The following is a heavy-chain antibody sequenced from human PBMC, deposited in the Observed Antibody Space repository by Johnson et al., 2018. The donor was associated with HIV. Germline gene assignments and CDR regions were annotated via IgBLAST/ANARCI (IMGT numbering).Heavy chain of an antibody. J-gene: IGHJ3*02. Sequence: VQLVESGGGLVQPGGSLRLSYAASGFTVSGNYMSWVRQAPGKGLEWVSIIYSGGSTYYADSVTGRFTISRDNSKNTLYLQMNSLRAEDTAVYYCASKLVRPRDAFDIWGQGTMVTVSS. CDR1: GFTVSGNY. CDR2: IYSGGST. V-gene: IGHV3-66*01. D-gene: IGHD6-13*01. CDR3: ASKLVRPRDAFDI.